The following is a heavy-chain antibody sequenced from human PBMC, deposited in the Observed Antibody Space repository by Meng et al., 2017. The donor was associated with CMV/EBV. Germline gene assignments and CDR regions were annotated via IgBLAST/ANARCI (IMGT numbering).Heavy chain of an antibody. CDR2: INHSEST. Sequence: SETLSLTCAVYGGSFSGYYWSWIRQPPGKGLEWIGEINHSESTNYNPSLKSRVTISVDTSKNQFSLKLSSVTAADTAVYYCARDGVGATTGFDYWGQGTLVTVSS. D-gene: IGHD1-26*01. V-gene: IGHV4-34*01. CDR1: GGSFSGYY. J-gene: IGHJ4*02. CDR3: ARDGVGATTGFDY.